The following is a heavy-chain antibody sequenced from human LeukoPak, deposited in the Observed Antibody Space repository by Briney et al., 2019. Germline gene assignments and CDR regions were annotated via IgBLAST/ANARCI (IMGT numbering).Heavy chain of an antibody. Sequence: GASVKVSCKASGYTFTSYGISWVRQAPGQGLEWMGWISAYNGNTNYAQKLQGRVTMTTDTSTSTAYMELRSLRSDDTAVYYCARQEEGRDYDILTGFYYYYYMDVWGKGTTVTVSS. D-gene: IGHD3-9*01. V-gene: IGHV1-18*01. CDR1: GYTFTSYG. CDR3: ARQEEGRDYDILTGFYYYYYMDV. CDR2: ISAYNGNT. J-gene: IGHJ6*03.